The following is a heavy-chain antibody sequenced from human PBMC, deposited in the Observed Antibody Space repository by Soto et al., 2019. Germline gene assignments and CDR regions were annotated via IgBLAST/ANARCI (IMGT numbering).Heavy chain of an antibody. CDR3: ARDGAAAGTPYYYYYYGMDV. D-gene: IGHD6-13*01. V-gene: IGHV1-2*04. Sequence: SVKVSCKTSGYTFTSYYMHWVRQAPGQGLEWMGWINPNSGGTNYAQKFQGWVTMTRDTSISTAYMELSRLRSDDTAVYYCARDGAAAGTPYYYYYYGMDVWGQ. CDR1: GYTFTSYY. CDR2: INPNSGGT. J-gene: IGHJ6*01.